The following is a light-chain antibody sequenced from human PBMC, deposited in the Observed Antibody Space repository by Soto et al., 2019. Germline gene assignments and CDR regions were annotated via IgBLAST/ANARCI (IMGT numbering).Light chain of an antibody. CDR2: EVS. CDR1: STDVGSYNY. CDR3: SSYTRSSTLV. V-gene: IGLV2-14*01. J-gene: IGLJ3*02. Sequence: QSALTQPASVSGSPGQSFAISCTGTSTDVGSYNYVSWYQHHPGKAPKLIIYEVSYRPSGVSNRFSGAKSGNTASLTISGLQAEDEADYYCSSYTRSSTLVFGGGTKVTVL.